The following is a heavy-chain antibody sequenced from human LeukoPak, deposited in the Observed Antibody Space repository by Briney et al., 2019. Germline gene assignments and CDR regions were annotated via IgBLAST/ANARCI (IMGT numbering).Heavy chain of an antibody. Sequence: GASVKVSCKASGYTFTGYYMHWVRQAPGQGLEWMGIINPSGGSTSYAQKFQGRVTMTRDTSTSTVYMELSSLRSEDTAVYYCAAHRKRLTGDSSGYLDAFDIWGQGTMVTVSS. J-gene: IGHJ3*02. V-gene: IGHV1-46*01. CDR3: AAHRKRLTGDSSGYLDAFDI. CDR2: INPSGGST. CDR1: GYTFTGYY. D-gene: IGHD3-22*01.